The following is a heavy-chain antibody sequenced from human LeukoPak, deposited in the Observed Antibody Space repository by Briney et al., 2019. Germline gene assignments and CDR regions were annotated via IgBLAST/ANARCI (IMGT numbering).Heavy chain of an antibody. CDR2: ISYDGSNK. V-gene: IGHV3-30*04. D-gene: IGHD1-26*01. Sequence: PGGSLRLSCAASEFTFSSYAMHWVRQAPGKGLEWVAVISYDGSNKYYADSVKGRFTISRDNSKNTLYLQMNSLRAEDTAVYYCARAGSIRFDYWGQGTLVTVSS. CDR3: ARAGSIRFDY. J-gene: IGHJ4*02. CDR1: EFTFSSYA.